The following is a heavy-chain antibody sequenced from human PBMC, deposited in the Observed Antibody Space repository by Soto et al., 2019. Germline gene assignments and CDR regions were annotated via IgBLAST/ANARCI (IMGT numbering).Heavy chain of an antibody. CDR1: GFTFSSYA. CDR2: ISYDGSNK. Sequence: GGSLRLSCAASGFTFSSYAMHWVRQAPGKGLEWVAVISYDGSNKYYADSVKGRFTISRDNSKNTLYLQMNSLRAEDTAVYYCERDEKKSSSGGYFDYWGQGTLVTVSS. J-gene: IGHJ4*02. CDR3: ERDEKKSSSGGYFDY. V-gene: IGHV3-30*04. D-gene: IGHD6-13*01.